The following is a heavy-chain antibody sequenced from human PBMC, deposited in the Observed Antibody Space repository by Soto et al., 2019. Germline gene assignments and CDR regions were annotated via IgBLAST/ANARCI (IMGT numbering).Heavy chain of an antibody. CDR2: ISYDGSNK. J-gene: IGHJ4*02. CDR1: GFTFSNYA. CDR3: ARVPSHSSSPYFDY. V-gene: IGHV3-30-3*01. Sequence: QVQLVESGGGVVQPGRSLRLSCAASGFTFSNYAMHWVRQAPGKGLEGVAVISYDGSNKYYADSVKGRFTISRDNSKKTVYLQMNGLRAEDTAVYYCARVPSHSSSPYFDYWGQGTLGTVSS. D-gene: IGHD3-16*02.